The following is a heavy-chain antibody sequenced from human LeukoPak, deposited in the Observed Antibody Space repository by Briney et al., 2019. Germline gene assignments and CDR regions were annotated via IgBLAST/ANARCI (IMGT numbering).Heavy chain of an antibody. J-gene: IGHJ4*02. Sequence: GGSLRLSCAASGFTFSSYAMHWVRQAPGKGLEWVAVISYDGSNKYYADSVKGRFTISRDNSRSTLYLQMNSLRPEDTAIYYCARGLYDFWSGYHPALDYWGQGTLVTVSS. V-gene: IGHV3-30-3*01. D-gene: IGHD3-3*01. CDR1: GFTFSSYA. CDR2: ISYDGSNK. CDR3: ARGLYDFWSGYHPALDY.